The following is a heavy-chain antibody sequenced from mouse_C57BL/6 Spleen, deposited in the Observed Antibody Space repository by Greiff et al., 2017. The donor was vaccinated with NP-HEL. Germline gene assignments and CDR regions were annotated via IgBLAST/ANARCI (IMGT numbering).Heavy chain of an antibody. J-gene: IGHJ1*03. V-gene: IGHV2-5*01. CDR3: AKPSNWDGGYVDV. Sequence: QVQLKQSGPGLVQPSQSLSITCTVSGFSLTSYGVHWVRQSPGKGLEWLGVIWRGGSTDYNAAFMSRLSITKDNSKSQVFFKMNSLQADDTAIYYGAKPSNWDGGYVDVWGTGTTVTVSS. D-gene: IGHD4-1*01. CDR2: IWRGGST. CDR1: GFSLTSYG.